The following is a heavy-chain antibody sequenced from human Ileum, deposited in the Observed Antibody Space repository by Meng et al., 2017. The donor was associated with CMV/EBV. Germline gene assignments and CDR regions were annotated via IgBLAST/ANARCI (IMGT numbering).Heavy chain of an antibody. D-gene: IGHD6-6*01. CDR1: GFTFSNYR. Sequence: GGSLRLSCTASGFTFSNYRMHWVRQAPGKGLEWVSSISSSSSHIYHADSVKGRFTISRDNAKNSLYLQMNSLRGEDTAVYYCAREQEYSSSDYDYWGEATLATVSS. V-gene: IGHV3-21*01. CDR3: AREQEYSSSDYDY. J-gene: IGHJ4*02. CDR2: ISSSSSHI.